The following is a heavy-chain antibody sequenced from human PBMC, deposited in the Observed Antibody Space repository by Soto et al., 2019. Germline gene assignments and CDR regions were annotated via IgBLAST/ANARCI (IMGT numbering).Heavy chain of an antibody. CDR2: ISSSGSTM. CDR1: GFIFRTYY. J-gene: IGHJ1*01. CDR3: ARDYTWNLKYFHH. V-gene: IGHV3-11*01. D-gene: IGHD1-20*01. Sequence: QVQLVGSGGGLVKPGGSLRLSCEASGFIFRTYYMTWIRQAPGKGLEWVSYISSSGSTMYYADSVTGRFTISRDNTKNSLYLQMNSLSVEDTAVYYCARDYTWNLKYFHHWGQGTLVTVSS.